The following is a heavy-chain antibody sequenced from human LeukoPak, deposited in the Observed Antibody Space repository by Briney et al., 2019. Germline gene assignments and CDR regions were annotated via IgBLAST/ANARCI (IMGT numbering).Heavy chain of an antibody. Sequence: SETLPLTCTVSGGSISSYYWSWIRQPPGKGLEWIGYIYYSGSTNYNPSLKSRVTISADTSKNQFSLKLSSVTAADTAVYYCAREGDYVWGSYRYYYFDYWGQGTLVTVSS. CDR2: IYYSGST. CDR1: GGSISSYY. J-gene: IGHJ4*02. D-gene: IGHD3-16*02. CDR3: AREGDYVWGSYRYYYFDY. V-gene: IGHV4-59*01.